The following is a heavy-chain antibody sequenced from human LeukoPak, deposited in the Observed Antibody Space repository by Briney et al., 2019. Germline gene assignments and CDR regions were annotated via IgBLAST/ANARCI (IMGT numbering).Heavy chain of an antibody. CDR1: GYTFTSYY. V-gene: IGHV1-46*01. Sequence: ASVKVSCKASGYTFTSYYMHWVRQAPGQGLEWMGIINPSGGSTSYAQKFQGRVTMTRDASTSKVYMELSSLRSEDTAVYYCARPFRVLDALDIWGQGTMVTVSS. J-gene: IGHJ3*02. CDR3: ARPFRVLDALDI. CDR2: INPSGGST. D-gene: IGHD3-10*01.